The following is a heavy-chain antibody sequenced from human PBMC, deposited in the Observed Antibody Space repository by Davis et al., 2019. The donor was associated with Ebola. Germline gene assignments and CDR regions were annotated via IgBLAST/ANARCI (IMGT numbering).Heavy chain of an antibody. CDR1: GGSFSGYY. CDR2: INHSGST. D-gene: IGHD6-19*01. CDR3: ARAERYSGWYGRYYYGMDV. V-gene: IGHV4-34*01. Sequence: SETLSLTCAVYGGSFSGYYWSWIRQPPGKGLEWIGEINHSGSTNYNPSLKSRVTISVDTSKNQFSLKLSSVTAADTAVYYCARAERYSGWYGRYYYGMDVWGQGTTVTVSS. J-gene: IGHJ6*02.